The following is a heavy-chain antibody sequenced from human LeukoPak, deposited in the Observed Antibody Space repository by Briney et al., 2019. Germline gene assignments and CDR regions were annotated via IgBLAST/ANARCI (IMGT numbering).Heavy chain of an antibody. J-gene: IGHJ3*01. Sequence: GSLRLSCAASGFTFSSYAMSWVRQAPGKGLEWVSAISGSGGSTYYADSVKGRFTISRDNSKNTLYLQMNSLRAEDTAVYYCTAGDLDAFDVWGQGTMVIVSS. CDR2: ISGSGGST. V-gene: IGHV3-23*01. CDR1: GFTFSSYA. D-gene: IGHD7-27*01. CDR3: TAGDLDAFDV.